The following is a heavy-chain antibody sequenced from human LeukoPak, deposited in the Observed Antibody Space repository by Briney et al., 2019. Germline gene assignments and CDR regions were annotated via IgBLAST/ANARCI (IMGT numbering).Heavy chain of an antibody. Sequence: SETLSLTCTVSGGSISSSSYYWGWIRQPPGKGLEWIGSIYYSGSTYYNPSLKSRVTISVDTSKNQFSLKLSSVTAADTAVYYCARRWYYDYVWGTEFYYFDYWGQGTLVTVSS. CDR2: IYYSGST. CDR1: GGSISSSSYY. V-gene: IGHV4-39*01. CDR3: ARRWYYDYVWGTEFYYFDY. D-gene: IGHD3-16*01. J-gene: IGHJ4*02.